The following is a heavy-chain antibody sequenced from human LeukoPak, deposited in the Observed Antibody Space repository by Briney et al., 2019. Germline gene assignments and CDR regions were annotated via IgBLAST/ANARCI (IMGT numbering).Heavy chain of an antibody. Sequence: GRSLRLSCAASGFTFSSYAMHWVRQAPGKGLEWVAVISYDGSNKYYADSVKGRFTISRDNSKNTLYLQMNSLRAEDTAVYYRARAPGVTLSSENINYGKDVWGQGTKGT. J-gene: IGHJ6*02. CDR1: GFTFSSYA. CDR3: ARAPGVTLSSENINYGKDV. D-gene: IGHD3-16*01. CDR2: ISYDGSNK. V-gene: IGHV3-30-3*01.